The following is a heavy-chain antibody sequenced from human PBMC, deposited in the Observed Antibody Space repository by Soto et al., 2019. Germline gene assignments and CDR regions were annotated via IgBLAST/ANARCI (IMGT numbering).Heavy chain of an antibody. J-gene: IGHJ3*01. CDR2: IFHSGDT. D-gene: IGHD6-19*01. Sequence: QVQLQESGPGLVKPSGTLSLTCAVSGDSISNSRWWTWVRQPPGKGLEWLGDIFHSGDTNYNPSLKSGVFISVDKSQNQFSLKVSSVTAADTAVYYCAYSTGWYRHDVWGQGTLVTVSS. CDR3: AYSTGWYRHDV. CDR1: GDSISNSRW. V-gene: IGHV4-4*02.